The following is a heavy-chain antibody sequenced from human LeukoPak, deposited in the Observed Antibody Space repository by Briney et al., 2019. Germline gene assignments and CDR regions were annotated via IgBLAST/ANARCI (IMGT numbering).Heavy chain of an antibody. D-gene: IGHD3-3*01. V-gene: IGHV4-61*02. J-gene: IGHJ4*02. CDR1: GGSISSGSYY. CDR3: AREVVRFLEWLPFDY. Sequence: SQTLSLTCTVSGGSISSGSYYWSWIRQPAGKGLDWIGSIYTSGSTNYNPSLKSRVTISVDTSKNQFSLKLSSVTAADTAVYYCAREVVRFLEWLPFDYWGQGTLVTVSS. CDR2: IYTSGST.